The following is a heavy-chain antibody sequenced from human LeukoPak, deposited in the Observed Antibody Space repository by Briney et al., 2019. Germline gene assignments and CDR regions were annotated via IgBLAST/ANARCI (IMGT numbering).Heavy chain of an antibody. CDR1: GGSISSHY. J-gene: IGHJ4*02. V-gene: IGHV4-59*11. CDR2: IYYSGST. Sequence: SETLSLTCTVSGGSISSHYWSWIRQPPGKGLEWIGYIYYSGSTNYNPSLKSRVTISVDTSKNQFSLKLGSVTAADTAVYYCARDLGSSWVYWGQGTLVTVSS. D-gene: IGHD6-13*01. CDR3: ARDLGSSWVY.